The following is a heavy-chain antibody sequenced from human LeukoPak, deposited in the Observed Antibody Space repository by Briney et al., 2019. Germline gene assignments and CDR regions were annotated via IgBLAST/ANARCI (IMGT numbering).Heavy chain of an antibody. CDR1: GGSFSGYY. CDR3: ARDWYNNSDAFDI. CDR2: INHSGST. D-gene: IGHD1/OR15-1a*01. J-gene: IGHJ3*02. V-gene: IGHV4-34*01. Sequence: PSETLSLTCAFYGGSFSGYYWSWVRQPPGKGLEWIGEINHSGSTNYNPSLKSRVTISVDTSKNQFSLKLSSVTAADTAVYYCARDWYNNSDAFDIWGQGTMVTVSS.